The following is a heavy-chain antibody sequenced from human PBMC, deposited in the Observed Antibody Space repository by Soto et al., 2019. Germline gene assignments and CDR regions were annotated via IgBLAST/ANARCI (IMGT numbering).Heavy chain of an antibody. CDR1: GFTFSDHY. CDR2: SRNKASGYTT. CDR3: ARGFHSFDI. J-gene: IGHJ3*02. Sequence: EVQLVESGGGLVQPGGSLRLSCAASGFTFSDHYMDWVRQAPGKGLEWIARSRNKASGYTTVYAASVRGKFTISRDDSTSSLYLQMNSLNTEDTAVYYCARGFHSFDIWGRGTVVTVSS. V-gene: IGHV3-72*01.